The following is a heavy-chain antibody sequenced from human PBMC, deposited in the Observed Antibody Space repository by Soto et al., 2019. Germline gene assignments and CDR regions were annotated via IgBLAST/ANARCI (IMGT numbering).Heavy chain of an antibody. CDR3: TGAGETWSGASHEVGDY. V-gene: IGHV3-53*01. Sequence: EVQLVESGGGLIQPGGSLRLSCAASGFTVSRNYMNWVRQAPGKGLEWVSVIYTGGTTYYADSVKGRFTISRDNSKNTLYLHMRSLRAEDTAVDYCTGAGETWSGASHEVGDYWSQGSQVTVST. CDR2: IYTGGTT. D-gene: IGHD6-25*01. J-gene: IGHJ4*02. CDR1: GFTVSRNY.